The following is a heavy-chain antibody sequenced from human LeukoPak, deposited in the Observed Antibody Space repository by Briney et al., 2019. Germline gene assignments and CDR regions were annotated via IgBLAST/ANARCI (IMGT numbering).Heavy chain of an antibody. J-gene: IGHJ3*02. D-gene: IGHD3-22*01. CDR3: ARGRHYYDSSDYYYEGDAFDI. CDR1: GGTFSSYA. V-gene: IGHV1-69*05. CDR2: IIPIFGTA. Sequence: SVKVSCKASGGTFSSYAISWVRQAPGQGLEWMGGIIPIFGTANYAQKFQGRVTMTRDMSTSTVYMELSSLRSEDTAVYYRARGRHYYDSSDYYYEGDAFDIWGQGTMVTVSS.